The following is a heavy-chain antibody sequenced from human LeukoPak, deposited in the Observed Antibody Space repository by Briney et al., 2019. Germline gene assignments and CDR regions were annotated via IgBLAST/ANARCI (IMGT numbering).Heavy chain of an antibody. CDR2: INHSGST. J-gene: IGHJ4*02. D-gene: IGHD2-21*01. Sequence: SETLSLTCAVYGGSFSVYYWSWIRQPPGKGLEWIGEINHSGSTYYNPSLKSRVTISVDTFKNQFSLKLSSVTAADTAVYYCARNLAGHFGGFYFDDWGQGTLVTVSS. CDR1: GGSFSVYY. CDR3: ARNLAGHFGGFYFDD. V-gene: IGHV4-34*01.